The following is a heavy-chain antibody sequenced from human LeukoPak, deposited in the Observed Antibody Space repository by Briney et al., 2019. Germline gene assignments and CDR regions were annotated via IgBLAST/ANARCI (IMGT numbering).Heavy chain of an antibody. J-gene: IGHJ3*02. D-gene: IGHD6-19*01. V-gene: IGHV4-59*08. CDR3: ARRVVAGTFLDAFDI. CDR1: GGSISIYY. Sequence: SETLSLTCTVSGGSISIYYWSWIRQPPGKGLEWIGYTYYSGSTNYNPSLKSRVTISVDTSKNQFSLKLSSVTAADTAVYYCARRVVAGTFLDAFDIWGQGTMVTVSS. CDR2: TYYSGST.